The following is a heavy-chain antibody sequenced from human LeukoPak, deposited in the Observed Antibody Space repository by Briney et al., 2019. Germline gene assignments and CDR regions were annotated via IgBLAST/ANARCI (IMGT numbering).Heavy chain of an antibody. V-gene: IGHV3-7*01. J-gene: IGHJ5*02. CDR1: GFTFNNYW. CDR3: ARGYSSGGP. D-gene: IGHD6-19*01. Sequence: GGSLRLSCAASGFTFNNYWMSWVRQAPGKGLEGVANIKQDGSEKYYVDSVKGRFTLSRDNSQNSLYLQMNSLRAEDTALYYCARGYSSGGPWGQGTLVTVSS. CDR2: IKQDGSEK.